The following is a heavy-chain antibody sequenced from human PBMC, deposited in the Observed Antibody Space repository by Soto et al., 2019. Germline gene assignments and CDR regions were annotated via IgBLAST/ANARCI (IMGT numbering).Heavy chain of an antibody. J-gene: IGHJ4*02. V-gene: IGHV3-23*01. Sequence: GGSLRLSCAASGFTFSSYAMSWVRQAPGKGLEWVSAISGSGGSTYYADSVKGRFTISRDNSKNTLYLQMNSLRAEDTAVYYCAKGFRFWIVVVPPIDYWGQGTLVTVSS. D-gene: IGHD3-22*01. CDR1: GFTFSSYA. CDR2: ISGSGGST. CDR3: AKGFRFWIVVVPPIDY.